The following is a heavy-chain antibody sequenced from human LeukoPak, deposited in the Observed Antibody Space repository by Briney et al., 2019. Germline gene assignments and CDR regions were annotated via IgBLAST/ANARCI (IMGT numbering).Heavy chain of an antibody. J-gene: IGHJ4*02. V-gene: IGHV3-7*01. Sequence: PGGSLRLSCAASGFTFSSLWMTWVRQAPGKGLEWVATIKQDGSEKYYVDAVKGRFTISRDNAKNSLYLQMHSLRAEDTAVYYCARGPSGYHNTGGQGTLVTVSS. CDR1: GFTFSSLW. CDR2: IKQDGSEK. D-gene: IGHD5-12*01. CDR3: ARGPSGYHNT.